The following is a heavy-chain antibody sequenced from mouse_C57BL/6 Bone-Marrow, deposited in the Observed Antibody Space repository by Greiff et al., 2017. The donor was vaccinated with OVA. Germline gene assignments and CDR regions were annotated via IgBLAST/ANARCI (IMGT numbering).Heavy chain of an antibody. CDR1: GYTFTDYY. J-gene: IGHJ2*01. V-gene: IGHV1-76*01. Sequence: QVQLQQSGAELVRPGASVKLSCKASGYTFTDYYINWVKQRPGQGLEWIAMIYPGSGNTYYNEKFKGKATLTAEKSSSTAYMQLSSLTSGDSAVYCCARRVDYGRAVDDWGQSTTLTVSS. CDR2: IYPGSGNT. D-gene: IGHD1-1*01. CDR3: ARRVDYGRAVDD.